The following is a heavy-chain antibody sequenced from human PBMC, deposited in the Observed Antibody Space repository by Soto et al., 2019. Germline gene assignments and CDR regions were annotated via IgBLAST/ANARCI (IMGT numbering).Heavy chain of an antibody. D-gene: IGHD2-15*01. CDR2: IYYSGST. Sequence: SSETLSLTCTVSGDSISSGDYYWSWIRQPPGKGLEWIGYIYYSGSTYYNPSLKSRITISVDMSNIQFSLKLSSVTAADTAVYYCARAAATLHGFDIWGQGTMVTVSS. CDR3: ARAAATLHGFDI. CDR1: GDSISSGDYY. J-gene: IGHJ3*02. V-gene: IGHV4-30-4*01.